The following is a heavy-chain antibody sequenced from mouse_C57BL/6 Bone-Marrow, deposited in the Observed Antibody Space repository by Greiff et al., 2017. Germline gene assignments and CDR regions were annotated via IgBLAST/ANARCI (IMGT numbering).Heavy chain of an antibody. CDR3: ARRGDGNGVNFDY. CDR1: GYTFTSYW. CDR2: IHPNSGST. D-gene: IGHD2-1*01. V-gene: IGHV1-64*01. J-gene: IGHJ2*01. Sequence: QVQLQQPGAELVKPGASVKLSCKASGYTFTSYWMHWVKQRPGQGLEWIGMIHPNSGSTNYNEKFKSKATLTVDTSSSTAYMQLCSLTSEDSAVYYCARRGDGNGVNFDYWGQGTTLTVSS.